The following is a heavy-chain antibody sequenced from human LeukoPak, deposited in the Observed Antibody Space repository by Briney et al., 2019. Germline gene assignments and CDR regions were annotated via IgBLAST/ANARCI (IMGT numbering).Heavy chain of an antibody. Sequence: GGSLRLSCAASGFTFSDYYMSWIRQAPGKGLEWVSYISSSGSTIYYADSVKGRFTISRDNAKNSLYLQMNSLRAEDTAVYYCARVVRMDCSGSSCYSYYYYYGMDVWGQGTTVTVSS. D-gene: IGHD2-15*01. CDR1: GFTFSDYY. CDR3: ARVVRMDCSGSSCYSYYYYYGMDV. J-gene: IGHJ6*02. CDR2: ISSSGSTI. V-gene: IGHV3-11*01.